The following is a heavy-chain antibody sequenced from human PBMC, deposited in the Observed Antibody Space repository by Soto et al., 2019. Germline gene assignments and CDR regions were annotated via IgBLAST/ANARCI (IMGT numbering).Heavy chain of an antibody. J-gene: IGHJ6*02. D-gene: IGHD4-17*01. CDR3: ARDVRGVTTKSYYYYGMDV. Sequence: QVQLVQSGAEVKKPGSSVKVSCKASGGTFSSYAISWVRQAPGQGLEWMGGIIPIFGTANYAQKFQGRVTSTADETTSAAYMELSSLRSEDTAVYYCARDVRGVTTKSYYYYGMDVWGQGTTVTVSS. CDR1: GGTFSSYA. V-gene: IGHV1-69*01. CDR2: IIPIFGTA.